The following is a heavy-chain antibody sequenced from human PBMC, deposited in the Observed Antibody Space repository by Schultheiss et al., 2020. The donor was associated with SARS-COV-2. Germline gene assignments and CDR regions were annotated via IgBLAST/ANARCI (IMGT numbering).Heavy chain of an antibody. J-gene: IGHJ2*01. CDR2: ISSSSSTI. CDR3: PRDQNDGFLEWSTWYFDL. V-gene: IGHV3-48*01. D-gene: IGHD3-3*01. Sequence: GGSLRLSCVASGFTFSSYSMNWVRQAPGKGLEWVSYISSSSSTIYYADSVKGRFTISRDNAKNSLYLQMNSLRAEDTAVYYCPRDQNDGFLEWSTWYFDLWGRGTLVTVSS. CDR1: GFTFSSYS.